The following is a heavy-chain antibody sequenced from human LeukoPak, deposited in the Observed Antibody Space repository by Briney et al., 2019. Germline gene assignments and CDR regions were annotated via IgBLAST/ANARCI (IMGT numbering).Heavy chain of an antibody. J-gene: IGHJ4*02. CDR3: ARDSSNFWSGYPNNYYFDY. Sequence: GGPLRLSCAASGFTFSSYAMHWVRQAPGKGLEYVSAISSNGGSTYYANSVKGRFTISRDNSKNTLYLQMGSLRAEDMAVYYCARDSSNFWSGYPNNYYFDYWGQGTLVTVSS. D-gene: IGHD3-3*01. CDR2: ISSNGGST. V-gene: IGHV3-64*01. CDR1: GFTFSSYA.